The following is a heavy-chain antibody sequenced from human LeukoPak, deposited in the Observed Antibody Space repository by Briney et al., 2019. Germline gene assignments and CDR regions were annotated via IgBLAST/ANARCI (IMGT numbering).Heavy chain of an antibody. D-gene: IGHD6-13*01. CDR1: GYIFISYA. V-gene: IGHV1-3*01. J-gene: IGHJ4*02. CDR3: ARDPRYSPDY. Sequence: ASVNVSCKASGYIFISYAMHWVRQAPGQRPEWMGWINVGYGNTAYPQKLQGRVTMTTDTSTSTAYMELRSLRSDDTAVYYCARDPRYSPDYWGQGTLVTVSS. CDR2: INVGYGNT.